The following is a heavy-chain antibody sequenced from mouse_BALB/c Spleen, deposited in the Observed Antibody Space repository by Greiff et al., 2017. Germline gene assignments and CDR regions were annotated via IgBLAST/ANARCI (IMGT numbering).Heavy chain of an antibody. J-gene: IGHJ4*01. Sequence: EVKLMESGGGLVKPGGSLKLSCAASGFTFSDYYMYWVRQTPEKRLEWVATISDGGSYTYYPDSVKGRFTISRDNAKNNLYLQMSSLKSEDTAMYYCARRRYDDAMDYWGQGTSVTVSS. CDR1: GFTFSDYY. CDR2: ISDGGSYT. D-gene: IGHD2-14*01. CDR3: ARRRYDDAMDY. V-gene: IGHV5-4*02.